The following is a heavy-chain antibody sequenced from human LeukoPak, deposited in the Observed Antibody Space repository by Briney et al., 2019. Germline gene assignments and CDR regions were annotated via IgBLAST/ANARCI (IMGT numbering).Heavy chain of an antibody. CDR2: IYHTGRI. Sequence: SETLTLTCAVPGGSISSSNLWNWVRQPPARGLEWIGEIYHTGRIHYNPSLKSRVTISVDKSKNQFPLRLSSVTAADTAVYYCARGVEYSSWRYYKGGDFDYWGQGTLVTVSS. D-gene: IGHD3-10*01. CDR3: ARGVEYSSWRYYKGGDFDY. V-gene: IGHV4-4*02. CDR1: GGSISSSNL. J-gene: IGHJ4*02.